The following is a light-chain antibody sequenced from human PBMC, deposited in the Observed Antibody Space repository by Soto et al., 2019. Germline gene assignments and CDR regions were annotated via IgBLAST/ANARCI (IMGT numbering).Light chain of an antibody. CDR1: SSDVGGYNY. CDR3: CSYAGSYTRV. CDR2: DVS. Sequence: QSVLTQPRSVSESPGQSVTISCTGTSSDVGGYNYVSWYQQHPGKAPKLMIYDVSKRPSGVPDRFSGSKSGNTASLTISGLQAEDEADYYCCSYAGSYTRVFGGGTKLTVL. J-gene: IGLJ2*01. V-gene: IGLV2-11*01.